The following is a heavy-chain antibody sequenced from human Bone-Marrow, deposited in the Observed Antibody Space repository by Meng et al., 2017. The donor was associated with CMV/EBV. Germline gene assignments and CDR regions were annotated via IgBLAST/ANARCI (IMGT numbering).Heavy chain of an antibody. CDR3: TGKGFDY. J-gene: IGHJ4*02. V-gene: IGHV3-48*04. Sequence: GGSLRLSCAASGFTFSTYSVNWVRQAPGKGLKWVSYINAGSSSILYADSVKGRFTISRDNAKSALFLQMSRLRVEDTAIYYCTGKGFDYWGQGTLVTVSS. CDR1: GFTFSTYS. CDR2: INAGSSSI. D-gene: IGHD1-1*01.